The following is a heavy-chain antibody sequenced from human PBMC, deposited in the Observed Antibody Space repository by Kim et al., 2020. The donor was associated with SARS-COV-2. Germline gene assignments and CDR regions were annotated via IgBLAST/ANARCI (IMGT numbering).Heavy chain of an antibody. CDR2: INDVGSVT. CDR1: GFTFRTYW. CDR3: TGDPDYRKGASFYS. V-gene: IGHV3-74*01. D-gene: IGHD4-4*01. J-gene: IGHJ5*01. Sequence: GGSLRLSCAASGFTFRTYWMHWVRQVPWKGLVWVSGINDVGSVTTYADSLKGRFTISTYNSKNMMSPQMNSLRAEYPAVYYSTGDPDYRKGASFYSWG.